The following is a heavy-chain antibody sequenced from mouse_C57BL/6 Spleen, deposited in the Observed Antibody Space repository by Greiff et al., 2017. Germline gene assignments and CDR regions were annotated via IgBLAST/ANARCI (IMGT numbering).Heavy chain of an antibody. J-gene: IGHJ2*01. D-gene: IGHD1-1*01. CDR1: GFSLTSYA. V-gene: IGHV2-9-1*01. Sequence: QVQLKESGPGLVAPSQSLSITCTVSGFSLTSYAISWVRQPPGKGLEWLGVIWTGGGTNYNSAPKSRLSISKDNSKSQVFLKMNSLQTDDTARYYCARTDYYGSRYYIDYWGQGTTLTVSS. CDR2: IWTGGGT. CDR3: ARTDYYGSRYYIDY.